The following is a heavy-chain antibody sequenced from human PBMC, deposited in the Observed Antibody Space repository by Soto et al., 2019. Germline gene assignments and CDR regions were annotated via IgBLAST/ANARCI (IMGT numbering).Heavy chain of an antibody. J-gene: IGHJ4*02. V-gene: IGHV4-39*01. CDR1: GCSISSTSYC. D-gene: IGHD2-2*02. CDR3: ARHVHGYCSSPSCHTDY. Sequence: SETLSLTCTFSGCSISSTSYCLGWVRKPPGKGLEWIGAIYTSGSTYYNPSLKSRITISVDTSKNQFSLKLSSVTATDTAVYYCARHVHGYCSSPSCHTDYWGQGTLLTVSS. CDR2: IYTSGST.